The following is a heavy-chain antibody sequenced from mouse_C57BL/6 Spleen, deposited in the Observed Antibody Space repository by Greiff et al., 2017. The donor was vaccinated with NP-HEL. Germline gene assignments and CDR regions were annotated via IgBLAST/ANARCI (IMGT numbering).Heavy chain of an antibody. J-gene: IGHJ4*01. Sequence: VQLQQSGPELVKPGASVKIPCTASGYTFTDYNMDWVKQSHGKSLEWIGDINPNNGGTIYNQKFKGKATLTVDKSSSTAYMEIRSLTSEDTEVYYCARYGYYPLDMDYWGQGTSVTVSS. V-gene: IGHV1-18*01. D-gene: IGHD2-3*01. CDR2: INPNNGGT. CDR3: ARYGYYPLDMDY. CDR1: GYTFTDYN.